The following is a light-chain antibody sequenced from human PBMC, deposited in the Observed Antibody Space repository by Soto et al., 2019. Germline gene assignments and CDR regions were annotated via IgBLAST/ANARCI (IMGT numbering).Light chain of an antibody. CDR2: GNS. CDR3: QSYDSSLSGWV. Sequence: QSVLTQPPSVSGAPGQRVTISCTGSSSNIGAGYDVHWYQQLPGTAPKLHIYGNSNRPSGVPDRFSGSKSGTSASLAITGLRAEDAADYYCQSYDSSLSGWVFGGGTKLTVL. J-gene: IGLJ3*02. V-gene: IGLV1-40*01. CDR1: SSNIGAGYD.